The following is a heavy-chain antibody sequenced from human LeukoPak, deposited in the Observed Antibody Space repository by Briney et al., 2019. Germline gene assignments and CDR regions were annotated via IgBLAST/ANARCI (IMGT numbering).Heavy chain of an antibody. CDR2: INRGDT. CDR3: AREGRYRYGYNEYHLYMDI. D-gene: IGHD5-18*01. Sequence: KTSETLSLTCAVYGSSFSDYFWSRLRQTPGKGLEWIGEINRGDTKYNPSLKSRVTISVDTSKNQFSLKLRSLTAADTAVYYCAREGRYRYGYNEYHLYMDIWGKGTTVTVSS. V-gene: IGHV4-34*01. J-gene: IGHJ6*03. CDR1: GSSFSDYF.